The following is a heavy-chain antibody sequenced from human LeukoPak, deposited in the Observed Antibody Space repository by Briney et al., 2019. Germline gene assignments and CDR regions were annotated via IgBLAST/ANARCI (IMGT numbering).Heavy chain of an antibody. D-gene: IGHD3-10*02. V-gene: IGHV3-21*01. Sequence: PGGSLRLSCAASGFTFSSYNMNWVRQTPGKGLEWVSSITRDTIYTFYADSVKGRFTISRDNAKNSLSLQMNSLRAEDTAVYYCAELGITMIGGVWGKGTTVTISS. CDR2: ITRDTIYT. CDR3: AELGITMIGGV. J-gene: IGHJ6*04. CDR1: GFTFSSYN.